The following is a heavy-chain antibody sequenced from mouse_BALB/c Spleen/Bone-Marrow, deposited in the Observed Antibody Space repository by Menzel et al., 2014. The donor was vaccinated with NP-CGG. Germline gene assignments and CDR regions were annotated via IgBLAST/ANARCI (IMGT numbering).Heavy chain of an antibody. CDR1: GFDFSGYW. CDR2: INPDSSTI. CDR3: ARLNYYGRLFV. D-gene: IGHD1-1*01. V-gene: IGHV4-1*02. Sequence: EVQRVESGGGLVQPGGSLKLSCAASGFDFSGYWMSWVRQAPGKGLEWIGKINPDSSTINYTPSLKDKFIISRDNAKNTLYLQMSKVRSEDTALYYCARLNYYGRLFVWGAGTTVTVSS. J-gene: IGHJ1*01.